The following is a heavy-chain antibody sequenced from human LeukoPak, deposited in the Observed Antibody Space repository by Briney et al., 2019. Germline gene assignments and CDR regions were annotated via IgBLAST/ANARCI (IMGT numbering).Heavy chain of an antibody. D-gene: IGHD2-2*01. V-gene: IGHV3-64D*09. CDR1: GFSFSNYA. Sequence: GGSLRLSCSASGFSFSNYAMHWVRQAPGKGLEYVSAISTNGGHTYYADSVQGRFTISRDDSKNTLYLQMSSLRAEDTALYYCVKDLLGYCSSTCCYATGPFDYWGQGTLVTVSS. CDR2: ISTNGGHT. CDR3: VKDLLGYCSSTCCYATGPFDY. J-gene: IGHJ4*02.